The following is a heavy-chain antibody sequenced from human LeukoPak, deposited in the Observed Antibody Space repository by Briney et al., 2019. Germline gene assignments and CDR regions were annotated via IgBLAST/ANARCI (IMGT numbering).Heavy chain of an antibody. CDR3: ARDKAIAAPADLDVFDI. D-gene: IGHD6-13*01. J-gene: IGHJ3*02. V-gene: IGHV1-2*02. Sequence: GASVKVSCEAFGYTFTVYYLQWVRQAPGQGREWMGWIKDKSGGTNYAKKFQGRVTLTRDTSISTAYIELRSLRSDDSAVYYCARDKAIAAPADLDVFDIWGQGTMVTVSS. CDR1: GYTFTVYY. CDR2: IKDKSGGT.